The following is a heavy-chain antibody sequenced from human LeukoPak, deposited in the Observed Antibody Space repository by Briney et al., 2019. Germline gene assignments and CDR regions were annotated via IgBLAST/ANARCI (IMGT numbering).Heavy chain of an antibody. CDR3: TTDPIVVVPAAIPGAFDI. CDR2: IKSKTDGGTT. J-gene: IGHJ3*02. V-gene: IGHV3-15*01. Sequence: GGSLRLSCAASGFTFSSYGMHWVRQAPGKGLEWVGRIKSKTDGGTTDYAAPVKGRFTISRDDSKNTLYLQMNGLKTEDTAAYYCTTDPIVVVPAAIPGAFDIWGQGTMVTVSS. CDR1: GFTFSSYG. D-gene: IGHD2-2*02.